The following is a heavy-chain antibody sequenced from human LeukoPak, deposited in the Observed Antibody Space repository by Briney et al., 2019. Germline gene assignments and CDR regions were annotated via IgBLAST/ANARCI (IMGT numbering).Heavy chain of an antibody. Sequence: PGGSLRLSCAASGFTFSSYAMHWVRQAPGKGLEWVAVISYDGSNKYYADSVKGRFTISRDNSKNTPYLQMNNLRAEDTAVYYCAPKTYCSSTSCLDYWGQGTLVTVSS. D-gene: IGHD2-2*01. J-gene: IGHJ4*02. V-gene: IGHV3-30-3*01. CDR2: ISYDGSNK. CDR3: APKTYCSSTSCLDY. CDR1: GFTFSSYA.